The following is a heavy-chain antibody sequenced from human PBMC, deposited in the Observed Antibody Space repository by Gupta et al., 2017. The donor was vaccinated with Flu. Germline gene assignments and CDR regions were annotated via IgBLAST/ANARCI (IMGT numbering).Heavy chain of an antibody. CDR3: AREYGDYVYYYGMDV. Sequence: EVQLVEPGGGLVQPGGSLRLSCAASGFILSDHYVDWVRQAQGKGLEWVGRSRNKANSYTTEYAASVKGRFTISRDDSKNSLYLQMNSLKTEDTAVYYCAREYGDYVYYYGMDVWGQGTTVTVSS. CDR2: SRNKANSYTT. J-gene: IGHJ6*02. CDR1: GFILSDHY. V-gene: IGHV3-72*01. D-gene: IGHD4-17*01.